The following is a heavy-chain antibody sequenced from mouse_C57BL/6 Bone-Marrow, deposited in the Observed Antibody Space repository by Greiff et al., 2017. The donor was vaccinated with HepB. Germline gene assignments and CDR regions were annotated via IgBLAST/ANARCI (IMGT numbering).Heavy chain of an antibody. CDR3: ARELRLRLDY. CDR1: GYTFTSYG. J-gene: IGHJ4*01. V-gene: IGHV1-81*01. Sequence: QVQLQQSGAELARPGASVKLSCEASGYTFTSYGISWVKQRTGQGLEWIGEIYPRSGNTYYNEKFKSKATLTVDKPSSTAYMQLSSLTSEDSAVYYCARELRLRLDYWGQGTSVTVSS. CDR2: IYPRSGNT. D-gene: IGHD3-2*02.